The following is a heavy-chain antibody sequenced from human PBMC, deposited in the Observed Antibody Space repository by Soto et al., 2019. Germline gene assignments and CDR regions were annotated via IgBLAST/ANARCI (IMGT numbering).Heavy chain of an antibody. CDR1: RFTFNSYA. V-gene: IGHV3-23*01. J-gene: IGHJ4*02. D-gene: IGHD2-8*01. CDR3: AKESTPHVGYCFNGVCYNDY. CDR2: ISASGDST. Sequence: GGSLRLSCAASRFTFNSYAMSWVRQAPGKGLEWVSVISASGDSTFYVDSVKGRFTISRDNSKNTLHLQMSSLRVEDTAVYYCAKESTPHVGYCFNGVCYNDYWGQGTLVTVSS.